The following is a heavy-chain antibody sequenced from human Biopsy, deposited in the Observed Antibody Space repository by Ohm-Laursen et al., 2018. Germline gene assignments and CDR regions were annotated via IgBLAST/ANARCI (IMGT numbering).Heavy chain of an antibody. V-gene: IGHV3-21*06. Sequence: SLRLSCAASGFYFSNYAMSWVRQAPGKGLERVSSISASSSYIYYADSVKGRFTVSRDNTKNTLYLQMNSLRAADTAIYFCATELLPPGVGGPWLDSWGQGTPVTVSS. CDR2: ISASSSYI. CDR3: ATELLPPGVGGPWLDS. J-gene: IGHJ5*01. CDR1: GFYFSNYA. D-gene: IGHD3-10*01.